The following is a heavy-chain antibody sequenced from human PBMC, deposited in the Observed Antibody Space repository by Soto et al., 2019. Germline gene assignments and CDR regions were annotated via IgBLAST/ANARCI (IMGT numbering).Heavy chain of an antibody. Sequence: SETLSLTCTVSGGSISSYYWSWIRQPPGKGLEWIGYIYYSGSTNYNPSLKSRVTISVDTSKNQFSLKLSSVTAADTAVYYCARHVSSSWYFHYWGQGTLVTVSS. V-gene: IGHV4-59*08. CDR3: ARHVSSSWYFHY. D-gene: IGHD6-13*01. CDR2: IYYSGST. CDR1: GGSISSYY. J-gene: IGHJ4*02.